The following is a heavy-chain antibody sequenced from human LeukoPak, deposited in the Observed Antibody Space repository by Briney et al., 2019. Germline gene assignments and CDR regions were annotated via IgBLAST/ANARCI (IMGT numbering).Heavy chain of an antibody. CDR3: ARDMAMAPRRRIPDNQFHY. D-gene: IGHD5-18*01. CDR2: ISYDGSNK. Sequence: PGRSLRLSCAASGFTFSSYAMHRVRQAPGKGLEWVEVISYDGSNKYYADSVKGRFTISRDNSKNTLYLQMNSLRAEDTAVYYCARDMAMAPRRRIPDNQFHYWGQGTLVTVSS. V-gene: IGHV3-30-3*01. CDR1: GFTFSSYA. J-gene: IGHJ4*02.